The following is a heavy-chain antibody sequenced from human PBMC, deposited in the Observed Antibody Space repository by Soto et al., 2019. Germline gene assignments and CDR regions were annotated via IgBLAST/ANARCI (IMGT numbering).Heavy chain of an antibody. V-gene: IGHV3-48*03. CDR2: ISPSDSAA. CDR1: GFTFSRYE. Sequence: EEQLVESGGGLVHPGGSLRLSCSAYGFTFSRYEMNWVRQGTGSGLEWISYISPSDSAAYYADSVKGRFTISRDNAKNTLILQMNSLRAEDTAVYYCARTLKNQLPPYYYAMDVWGQGTTVTVSS. J-gene: IGHJ6*02. D-gene: IGHD1-1*01. CDR3: ARTLKNQLPPYYYAMDV.